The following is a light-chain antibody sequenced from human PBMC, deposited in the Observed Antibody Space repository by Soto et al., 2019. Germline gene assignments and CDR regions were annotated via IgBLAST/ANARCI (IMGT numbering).Light chain of an antibody. J-gene: IGKJ1*01. Sequence: DIQMTQSPPTLSASVGDRVTITCRASQSIRHYLAWYQQMPGKAPKLLIYGASTLQSGVPSRFSGSGSGTAFTLTISSLQPDDFGPYFCQHHNSYSQSFGQGTKVEIK. V-gene: IGKV1-5*01. CDR2: GAS. CDR1: QSIRHY. CDR3: QHHNSYSQS.